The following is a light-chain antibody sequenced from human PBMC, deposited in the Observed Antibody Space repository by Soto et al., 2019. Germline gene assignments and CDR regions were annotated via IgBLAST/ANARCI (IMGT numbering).Light chain of an antibody. CDR3: QCYVSSLCGRV. CDR2: GNS. Sequence: QSVLTQPPSVSGAPGQRVTISCTGSSSNIGAGYDVHWYQQLPGTAPKLLIYGNSNRPSGVPDRFSGAKPGTSASLAITGLQAEDEADYYCQCYVSSLCGRVFGGGTKVTVL. CDR1: SSNIGAGYD. J-gene: IGLJ3*02. V-gene: IGLV1-40*01.